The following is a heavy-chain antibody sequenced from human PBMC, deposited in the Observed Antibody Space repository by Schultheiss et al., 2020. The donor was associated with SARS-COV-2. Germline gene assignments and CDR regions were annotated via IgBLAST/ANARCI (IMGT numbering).Heavy chain of an antibody. Sequence: GESLKISCKGSGYSFTNYWIGWVRQMPGKGLEWMGIIYPGDSDTRYSPSFQGQVTISADKSISTAYLQWSSLKASDTAMYYCARRAGTTLYNYYDMDVWGQGTTVTVSS. CDR3: ARRAGTTLYNYYDMDV. V-gene: IGHV5-51*01. J-gene: IGHJ6*02. CDR1: GYSFTNYW. D-gene: IGHD1-7*01. CDR2: IYPGDSDT.